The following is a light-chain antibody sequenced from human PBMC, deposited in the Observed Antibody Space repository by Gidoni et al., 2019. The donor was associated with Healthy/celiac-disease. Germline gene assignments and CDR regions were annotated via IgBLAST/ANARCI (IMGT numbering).Light chain of an antibody. CDR1: QSVSSSY. V-gene: IGKV3-20*01. Sequence: EIVLTQSPGTLSLSPGERATLSCRASQSVSSSYLAWYQQKPGQAPRLLIYGASSMATGIPDRFSGSGSGTDFTLTISRLEPEDFAVYYCQQYGSSPQTFGQGTKVEIK. CDR3: QQYGSSPQT. CDR2: GAS. J-gene: IGKJ1*01.